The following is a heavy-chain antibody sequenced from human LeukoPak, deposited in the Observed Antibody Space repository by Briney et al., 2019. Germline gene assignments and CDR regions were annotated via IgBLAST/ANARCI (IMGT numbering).Heavy chain of an antibody. J-gene: IGHJ4*02. CDR2: ISGSGGST. CDR1: GFTFSSYA. D-gene: IGHD6-13*01. CDR3: CSSWLYFDY. Sequence: GGSLRLSCAASGFTFSSYAMSWVRQAPGKGLEWVSAISGSGGSTYYADSVKGRFTISRDNSKNTLYLQMNSLRAEDTSVYYCCSSWLYFDYWGQGTLVTVSS. V-gene: IGHV3-23*01.